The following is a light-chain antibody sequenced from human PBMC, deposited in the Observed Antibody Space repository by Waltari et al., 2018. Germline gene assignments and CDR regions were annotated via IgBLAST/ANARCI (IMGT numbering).Light chain of an antibody. CDR3: QQVNSYSPA. J-gene: IGKJ4*01. CDR2: AAS. CDR1: QGIKNH. V-gene: IGKV1-9*01. Sequence: VQLTQSPSFLSASVGDRVTITCRASQGIKNHLAWSQQNPGKAPKHLIYAASTLHSGVPSMFSGSGSGTECTLAISSLQPDDFANYYCQQVNSYSPAFGGGNKVEIK.